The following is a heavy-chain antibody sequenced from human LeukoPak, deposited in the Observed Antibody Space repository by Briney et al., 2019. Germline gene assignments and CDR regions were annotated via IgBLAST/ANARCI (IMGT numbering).Heavy chain of an antibody. CDR2: MNPNSGNT. V-gene: IGHV1-8*02. D-gene: IGHD2-8*01. J-gene: IGHJ4*02. Sequence: GASVKVSCKASGYTFTSYDINWVRQATGQGLEWMGWMNPNSGNTGYAQKFQGRVTMTRNTSISTAYMELSSLRSEDTAVYYCASNGVRLPDASYYFDYWGQGTLVTVSS. CDR3: ASNGVRLPDASYYFDY. CDR1: GYTFTSYD.